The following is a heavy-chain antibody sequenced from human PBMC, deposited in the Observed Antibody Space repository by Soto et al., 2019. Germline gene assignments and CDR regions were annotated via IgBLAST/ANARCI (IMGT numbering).Heavy chain of an antibody. V-gene: IGHV4-59*01. J-gene: IGHJ1*01. CDR3: ARGGYDILTGYWSEYFQH. CDR1: GGSISSYY. D-gene: IGHD3-9*01. CDR2: IYYSGST. Sequence: SETLSLTCTVSGGSISSYYWSWIRQPPGKGLEWIGYIYYSGSTNYNPSLKSRVTISVDTSKNQFSLKLSSVTAADTAVYYCARGGYDILTGYWSEYFQHWGQGTLVTVSS.